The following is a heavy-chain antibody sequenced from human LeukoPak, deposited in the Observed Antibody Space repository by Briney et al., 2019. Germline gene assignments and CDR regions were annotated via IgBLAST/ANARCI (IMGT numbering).Heavy chain of an antibody. Sequence: PGGSLRLSCAASGFTFSSYAMSWVRQAPGKGLEWVSAISGSGGSTYYADSVKGRFTISRDNSKNTLYLQMNSLRAEDTAVYYCAKPARFYYYDSSGYPYFDYWGQGTLVTVSS. J-gene: IGHJ4*02. CDR3: AKPARFYYYDSSGYPYFDY. V-gene: IGHV3-23*01. D-gene: IGHD3-22*01. CDR2: ISGSGGST. CDR1: GFTFSSYA.